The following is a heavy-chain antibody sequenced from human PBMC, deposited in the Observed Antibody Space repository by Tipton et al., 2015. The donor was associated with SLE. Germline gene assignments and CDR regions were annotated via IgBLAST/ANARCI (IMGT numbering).Heavy chain of an antibody. V-gene: IGHV5-10-1*01. Sequence: QLVQSGAEVKKPGASVKVSCKASGYTFTSYWISWVRQMSGKGLAWMGRIDPSDSYTNYSPSFQGHVTISAYNSISTAYLQWSSLKASDTAMYYCAMRYSSSEEGDDNWFDRWGQGTLVIVSS. D-gene: IGHD6-13*01. CDR1: GYTFTSYW. CDR2: IDPSDSYT. J-gene: IGHJ5*02. CDR3: AMRYSSSEEGDDNWFDR.